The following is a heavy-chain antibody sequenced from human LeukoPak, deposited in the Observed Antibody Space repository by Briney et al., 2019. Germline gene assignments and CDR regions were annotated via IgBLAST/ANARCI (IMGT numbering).Heavy chain of an antibody. CDR3: ARGRLGGSGSYYNVLDY. CDR2: ISYSGST. CDR1: GGSISSHY. D-gene: IGHD3-10*01. J-gene: IGHJ4*02. V-gene: IGHV4-59*11. Sequence: KPSETLSLTCSVSGGSISSHYWSWIRQPPGKGLEWIGYISYSGSTNYNPYLKSRVTIAVDTSRNQFYLKLSSVTAADTAVYYCARGRLGGSGSYYNVLDYWGQGTLVTVSS.